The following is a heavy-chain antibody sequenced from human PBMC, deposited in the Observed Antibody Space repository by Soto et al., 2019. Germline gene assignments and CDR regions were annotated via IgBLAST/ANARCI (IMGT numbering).Heavy chain of an antibody. V-gene: IGHV1-3*01. CDR1: GYTLNNYA. J-gene: IGHJ4*02. Sequence: ASVKVSCKPSGYTLNNYAIQWVRQAAGQRLEWMSWIDPGSGHATYSQKFQGRISISRDQSANTFYMDLSSLTSEDTAVYFCTRDLNGGNPFDYWGQGALVTVSS. CDR3: TRDLNGGNPFDY. D-gene: IGHD3-16*01. CDR2: IDPGSGHA.